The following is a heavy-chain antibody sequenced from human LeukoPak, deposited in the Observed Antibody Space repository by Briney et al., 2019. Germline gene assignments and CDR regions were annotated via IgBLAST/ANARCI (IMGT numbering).Heavy chain of an antibody. V-gene: IGHV4-30-2*01. CDR2: IYHSGST. Sequence: SETLSLTCAVSGGSISSGGYSWSWLRQPPGKGLEWIGYIYHSGSTYYNPSLKSRVTISVDRSKNQFSLKLSSVTAADTAVYYCARAQAGYTVDYWGQGTLVTVSS. CDR1: GGSISSGGYS. D-gene: IGHD5-18*01. J-gene: IGHJ4*02. CDR3: ARAQAGYTVDY.